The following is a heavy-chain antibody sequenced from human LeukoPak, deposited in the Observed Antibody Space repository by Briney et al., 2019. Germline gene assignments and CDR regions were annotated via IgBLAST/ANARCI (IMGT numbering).Heavy chain of an antibody. CDR3: ASSRPYYYGSGSTFDY. CDR1: GGSISSSSYY. V-gene: IGHV4-39*07. J-gene: IGHJ4*02. CDR2: IYYSGST. D-gene: IGHD3-10*01. Sequence: PSETLSLTCTVSGGSISSSSYYWGWIRQPPGKGLEWIGSIYYSGSTYYNPSLKSRVTISVDTSKNQFSLKLSYVTAADTAVYYCASSRPYYYGSGSTFDYWGQGTLVTVSS.